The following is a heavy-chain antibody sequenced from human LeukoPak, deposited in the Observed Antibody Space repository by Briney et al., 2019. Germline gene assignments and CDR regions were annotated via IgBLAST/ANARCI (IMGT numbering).Heavy chain of an antibody. CDR3: ARTRYYYDSSGPFGY. Sequence: ASVKVSCKASGYTFTGYYMHWVRQAPGQGLEWMGWINPNSGGTNYAQKFQGGVTMTRDTSISTAYMELSRLRSDDTAVYYCARTRYYYDSSGPFGYWGQGTLVTVSS. J-gene: IGHJ4*02. D-gene: IGHD3-22*01. CDR2: INPNSGGT. CDR1: GYTFTGYY. V-gene: IGHV1-2*02.